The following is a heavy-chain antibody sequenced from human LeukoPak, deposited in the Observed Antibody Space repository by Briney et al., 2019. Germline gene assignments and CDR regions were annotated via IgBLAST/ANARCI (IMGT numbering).Heavy chain of an antibody. D-gene: IGHD2-8*02. CDR2: INPTGTGT. CDR3: AREESGGYFDY. V-gene: IGHV1-46*01. CDR1: GYTFTNYF. J-gene: IGHJ4*02. Sequence: ASVKVSCKASGYTFTNYFMHWVRQAPGQGLEWTGLINPTGTGTNYAQKFRGRVTLTRDTSTTTVYMELSSLRSEDTAVYYCAREESGGYFDYWGQGTPVTVPS.